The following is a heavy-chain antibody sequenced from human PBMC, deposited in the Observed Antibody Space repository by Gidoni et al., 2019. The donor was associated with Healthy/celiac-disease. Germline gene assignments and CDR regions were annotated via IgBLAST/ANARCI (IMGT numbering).Heavy chain of an antibody. V-gene: IGHV3-23*01. J-gene: IGHJ4*02. CDR1: GFTVSSYA. CDR3: AKEPPYYYGSGSYEG. D-gene: IGHD3-10*01. CDR2: ISGSGGST. Sequence: EVQLLESGGGLVQPVGALRLSGAAPGFTVSSYAMSWVRQASGKGLEWVSAISGSGGSTYYADSVKGRFTISRDNSKNTLYLQMNSLRAEDTAVYYCAKEPPYYYGSGSYEGWGQGTLVTVSS.